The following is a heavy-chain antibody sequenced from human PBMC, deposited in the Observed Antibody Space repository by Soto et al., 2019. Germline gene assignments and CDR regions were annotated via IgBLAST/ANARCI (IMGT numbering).Heavy chain of an antibody. CDR2: IIAIFGTA. D-gene: IGHD2-15*01. V-gene: IGHV1-69*12. CDR3: ARESRYFRGGSCYFHPGIDD. J-gene: IGHJ4*02. CDR1: GGTFSSYA. Sequence: QVQLVQSGAEVKKPGSSVKVSCKASGGTFSSYAISWVRQAPGQGLEWMGGIIAIFGTANYAQKFQGRVTITADETTSTAYMELSSLRSDDTAAYYCARESRYFRGGSCYFHPGIDDCGQATLGTVSS.